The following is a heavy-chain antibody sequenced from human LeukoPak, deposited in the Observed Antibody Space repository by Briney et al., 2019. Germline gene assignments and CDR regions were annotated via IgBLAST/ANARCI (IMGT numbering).Heavy chain of an antibody. V-gene: IGHV1-2*02. CDR3: ARGRVRGEQYNWFDP. CDR2: INPNSGGT. J-gene: IGHJ5*02. CDR1: GYTFTGYY. D-gene: IGHD3-10*01. Sequence: ASVKVSCKASGYTFTGYYMHWVRQAPGQGLEWMGWINPNSGGTNYAQKFQGRVTMTRDTSISTAYMELSRLRSDDTAVYYCARGRVRGEQYNWFDPWGQGTLVTVSS.